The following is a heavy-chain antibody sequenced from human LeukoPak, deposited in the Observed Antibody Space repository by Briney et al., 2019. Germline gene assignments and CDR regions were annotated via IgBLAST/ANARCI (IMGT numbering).Heavy chain of an antibody. V-gene: IGHV3-23*01. CDR1: GFTFSNYA. CDR3: AELGITMIGGV. CDR2: ISGSGDTT. J-gene: IGHJ6*04. D-gene: IGHD3-10*02. Sequence: GGSLRLSCAASGFTFSNYAINWVRQPPGKGLEWVSIISGSGDTTYYADSVKGRFTISRDNAKNSLYLQMNSLRAEDTAVYYCAELGITMIGGVWGKGTTVTISS.